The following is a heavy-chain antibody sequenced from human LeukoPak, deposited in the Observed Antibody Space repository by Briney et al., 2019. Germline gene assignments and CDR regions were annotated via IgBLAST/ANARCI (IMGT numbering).Heavy chain of an antibody. Sequence: GGSLRLSCVASGFSFSKSWMHWVHQAPGKGLLWVSRINTDGTDIKYADSVEGRFTISRDNAKNTLYLQMHTLSAEDTAVYYCARDQTQAGPTTVDYWGQGTLVTVSS. D-gene: IGHD1-14*01. CDR1: GFSFSKSW. J-gene: IGHJ4*02. CDR3: ARDQTQAGPTTVDY. V-gene: IGHV3-74*03. CDR2: INTDGTDI.